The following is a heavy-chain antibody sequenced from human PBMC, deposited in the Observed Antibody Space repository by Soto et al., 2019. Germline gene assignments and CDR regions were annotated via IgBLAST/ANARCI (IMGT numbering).Heavy chain of an antibody. CDR2: MNPNSGNT. V-gene: IGHV1-8*01. CDR3: ARVFGYYTGHYYYYMDV. CDR1: GYTFTSYD. D-gene: IGHD3-3*01. J-gene: IGHJ6*03. Sequence: ASVKVSCKASGYTFTSYDINWVRQATGQGLEWMGWMNPNSGNTGYAQKFQGRVTMTRNTSISTAYMELSSLRSEDTAVYYCARVFGYYTGHYYYYMDVWGKGTTVTVSS.